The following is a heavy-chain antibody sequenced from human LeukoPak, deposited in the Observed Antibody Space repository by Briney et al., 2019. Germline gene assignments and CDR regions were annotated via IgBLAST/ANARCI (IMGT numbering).Heavy chain of an antibody. CDR3: AKHTDTAMVTGVSYFDY. D-gene: IGHD5-18*01. CDR2: ISGSGGST. J-gene: IGHJ4*02. CDR1: GFTFSSYA. V-gene: IGHV3-23*01. Sequence: GGSLRLSCAASGFTFSSYAMSWVRQAPGKGLEWVSAISGSGGSTYYADSVKGRFTISRDNSKNTLYLHMNSLRAEDTAVYYCAKHTDTAMVTGVSYFDYWGQGTLVTVSS.